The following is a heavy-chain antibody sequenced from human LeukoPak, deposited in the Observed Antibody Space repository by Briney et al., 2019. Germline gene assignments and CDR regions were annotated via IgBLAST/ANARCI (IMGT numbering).Heavy chain of an antibody. V-gene: IGHV3-48*01. Sequence: PGGSLRLSYAASGFTFSSYSMNWVRQAPGKGLEWVSYISSSSSTIYYADSVKGRFTISRDNAKNSLYLQMNSLRAEDTAVYYCARYSTVRHAFDIWGQGTMVTVSS. CDR2: ISSSSSTI. D-gene: IGHD4-11*01. CDR1: GFTFSSYS. J-gene: IGHJ3*02. CDR3: ARYSTVRHAFDI.